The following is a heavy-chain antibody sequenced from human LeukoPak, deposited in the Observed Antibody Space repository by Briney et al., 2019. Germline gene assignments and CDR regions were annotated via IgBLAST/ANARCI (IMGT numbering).Heavy chain of an antibody. D-gene: IGHD1-26*01. CDR3: ARDLIVGSTITYYFDY. V-gene: IGHV3-48*01. Sequence: GGSLRLSCAASGFTFSSYSMNWVRQAPGKGLEWGSYISDSSDAIYYADSVKGRFTISRDNAKNSLYLQMNSLRAEDTAMYYCARDLIVGSTITYYFDYWGQGTLVTVSS. CDR1: GFTFSSYS. J-gene: IGHJ4*02. CDR2: ISDSSDAI.